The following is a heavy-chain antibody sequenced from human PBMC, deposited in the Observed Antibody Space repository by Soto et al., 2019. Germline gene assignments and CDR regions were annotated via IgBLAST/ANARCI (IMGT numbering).Heavy chain of an antibody. D-gene: IGHD5-12*01. J-gene: IGHJ4*02. CDR3: ARRRIYNGYDS. CDR2: IYWDDDQ. Sequence: QINLKESGPTLVKPTQTLTLTCTFSGFSLTTRGVGVGWIRQPPGKALEWLALIYWDDDQRYSPSLKNRLTVTKDTSKNQVVLTMTNMDPVDTGTYYCARRRIYNGYDSWGQGTLVTVSS. V-gene: IGHV2-5*02. CDR1: GFSLTTRGVG.